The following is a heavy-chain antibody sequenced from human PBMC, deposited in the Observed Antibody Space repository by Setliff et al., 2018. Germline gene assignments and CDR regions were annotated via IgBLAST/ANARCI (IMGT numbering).Heavy chain of an antibody. CDR3: ARERGVEVSSVEYYYYMDV. Sequence: SVKVSCKASGGTFTNFDISWVRQAPGQGLEWMGGIMPIFGTTNYAQKFQGRVTITTDESTTTAYMELSSLTSEDTAVYYCARERGVEVSSVEYYYYMDVWGKGTMVTVSS. CDR2: IMPIFGTT. D-gene: IGHD3-3*01. CDR1: GGTFTNFD. V-gene: IGHV1-69*05. J-gene: IGHJ6*03.